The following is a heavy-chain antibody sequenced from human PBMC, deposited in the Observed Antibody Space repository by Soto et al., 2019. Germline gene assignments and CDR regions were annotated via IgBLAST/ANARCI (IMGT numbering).Heavy chain of an antibody. Sequence: SETLSLTCTVSGASINSHYWSWIRQSPGKGLEWIGQVFYSGSTNYNPSLKSRVTISIDTSTKQFSLKLTSVTAADTAVYYCARDRGSDYDSASGFYHYWGQRTLVTVS. CDR1: GASINSHY. J-gene: IGHJ4*02. D-gene: IGHD3-22*01. CDR2: VFYSGST. V-gene: IGHV4-59*11. CDR3: ARDRGSDYDSASGFYHY.